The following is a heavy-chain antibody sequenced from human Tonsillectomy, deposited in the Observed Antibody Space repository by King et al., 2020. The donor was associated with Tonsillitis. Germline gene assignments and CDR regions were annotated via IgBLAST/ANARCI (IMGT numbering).Heavy chain of an antibody. CDR3: ARGVGITTPGWCDP. J-gene: IGHJ5*02. V-gene: IGHV4-59*01. CDR1: GASFSRNF. D-gene: IGHD3-22*01. Sequence: QLQESGPGLVKPSETLSLTCTVSGASFSRNFWSWIRQPPGKGLDWIGYISYSGSTNYNPSLKSRVTISVDTSKNQFSLKLTSVTAADTAVYYCARGVGITTPGWCDPWGQGTLVTVPS. CDR2: ISYSGST.